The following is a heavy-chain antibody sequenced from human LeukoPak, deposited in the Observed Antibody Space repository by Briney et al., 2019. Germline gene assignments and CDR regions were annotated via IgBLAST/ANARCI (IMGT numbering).Heavy chain of an antibody. D-gene: IGHD3-10*01. J-gene: IGHJ4*02. CDR3: ASQGYYYGSGSYPQLVDY. CDR2: ISSSSSTI. CDR1: GFTFSSYS. Sequence: GGSLRLSCAASGFTFSSYSMNWVRQAPGKGLEWVSYISSSSSTIYYADSVKGRFTISRDNAKNSLYLQMNSLRDGDTAVYYCASQGYYYGSGSYPQLVDYWGQGTLVTVSS. V-gene: IGHV3-48*02.